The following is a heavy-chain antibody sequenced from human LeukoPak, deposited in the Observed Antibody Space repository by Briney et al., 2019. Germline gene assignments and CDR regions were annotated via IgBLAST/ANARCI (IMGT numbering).Heavy chain of an antibody. CDR1: GFTLSSYG. V-gene: IGHV3-30*03. J-gene: IGHJ4*02. CDR2: ISYDGSNK. CDR3: ATGLLYSSSLFDY. D-gene: IGHD6-6*01. Sequence: GTSLRLSCAASGFTLSSYGMHWVRQAPGKGLEWVAVISYDGSNKYYADSVKGRFTISRDNSKNTLYLQMNSLRAEDTAVYYCATGLLYSSSLFDYWGQGTLVTVSS.